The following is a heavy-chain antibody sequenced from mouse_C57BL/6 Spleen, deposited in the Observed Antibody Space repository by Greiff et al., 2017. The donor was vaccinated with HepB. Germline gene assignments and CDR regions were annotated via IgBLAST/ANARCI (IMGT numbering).Heavy chain of an antibody. J-gene: IGHJ1*03. CDR2: FHPYNDDT. Sequence: VKLMESGAELVKPGASVKMSCKASGYTFTTYPIEWMKQNHGKSLEWIGNFHPYNDDTKYNEKFKGKATLTVEKSSSTVYMELSRLTSDDSAVYYCARGDYDYDVGWYFDVWGTGTTVTVSS. D-gene: IGHD2-4*01. CDR3: ARGDYDYDVGWYFDV. CDR1: GYTFTTYP. V-gene: IGHV1-47*01.